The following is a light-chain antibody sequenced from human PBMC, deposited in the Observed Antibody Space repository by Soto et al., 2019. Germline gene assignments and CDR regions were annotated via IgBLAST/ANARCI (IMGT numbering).Light chain of an antibody. J-gene: IGKJ1*01. CDR3: QRYTNYPWT. CDR2: EAS. CDR1: QSISQW. V-gene: IGKV1-5*03. Sequence: DIQMNQSPSTMSASVGERATMTCRARQSISQWLAWFQQKAGKAPKLLSYEASKLATGVPSRISGSGSGTEFTRTISRLQPDDCATYHCQRYTNYPWTFGEGTKVEI.